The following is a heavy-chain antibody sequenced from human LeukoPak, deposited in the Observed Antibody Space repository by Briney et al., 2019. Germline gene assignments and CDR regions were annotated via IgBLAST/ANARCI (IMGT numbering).Heavy chain of an antibody. D-gene: IGHD1-26*01. CDR1: GFTFSSYG. Sequence: GGSLRLSCAASGFTFSSYGMHWVRQAPGKGLEWVAFIRYDGSNKYYADSVKGRFTISRDNSKNTLYLQMNSLRAEDTAVYYRANYLSGSYYALDYWGQGTLVTVSS. V-gene: IGHV3-30*02. CDR2: IRYDGSNK. CDR3: ANYLSGSYYALDY. J-gene: IGHJ4*02.